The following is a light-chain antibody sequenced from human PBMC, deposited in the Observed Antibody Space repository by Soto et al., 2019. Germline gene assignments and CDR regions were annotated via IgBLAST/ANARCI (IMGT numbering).Light chain of an antibody. V-gene: IGLV1-44*01. CDR3: AAWDDSITAHI. CDR2: NNN. CDR1: SSNIGGRT. Sequence: QSVLTQPPSASGTPGQRVTISCSGSSSNIGGRTVNWYLQFPGTAPKLLIYNNNQRPSGVPVRFSVSKSVTAAPLATTGLQFEDESDYYCAAWDDSITAHIFGIGTKVTLL. J-gene: IGLJ1*01.